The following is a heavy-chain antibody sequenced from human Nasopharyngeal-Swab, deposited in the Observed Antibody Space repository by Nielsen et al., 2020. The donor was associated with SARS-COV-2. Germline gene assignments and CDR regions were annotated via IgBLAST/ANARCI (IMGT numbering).Heavy chain of an antibody. Sequence: GGSLRLSCAASGFNFNDFGMHWVRQAPGKGLVWVAVIWSDGSHETHVDSVKGRFTISRDNSKDTLFLQMNSLRVEDTAVYYCARGPGVSRHDYWGQGALVTVSS. D-gene: IGHD2-8*01. V-gene: IGHV3-33*01. CDR3: ARGPGVSRHDY. J-gene: IGHJ4*02. CDR2: IWSDGSHE. CDR1: GFNFNDFG.